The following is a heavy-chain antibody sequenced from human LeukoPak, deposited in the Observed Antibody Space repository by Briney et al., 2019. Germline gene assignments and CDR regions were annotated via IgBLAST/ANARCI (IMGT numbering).Heavy chain of an antibody. D-gene: IGHD5-24*01. J-gene: IGHJ4*02. CDR2: IYYSGST. Sequence: SETLSLTCTVSGGSISSGDYYWSWIRQPPGKGLEWIGYIYYSGSTYYNPSLKSRVTISVDTSKNQFSLKLSSVTAADTAVYYCARAQRGGYNPFFDYWGQGTLVTVSS. CDR1: GGSISSGDYY. V-gene: IGHV4-30-4*01. CDR3: ARAQRGGYNPFFDY.